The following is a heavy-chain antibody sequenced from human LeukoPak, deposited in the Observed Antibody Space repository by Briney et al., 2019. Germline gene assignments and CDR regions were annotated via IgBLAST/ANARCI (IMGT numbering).Heavy chain of an antibody. Sequence: GGSLRFSCAASGFTFSSYGMHWVRQAPGKGLEWVAFIRYDGRNKYYADSVKGRFTISRDNSKNTLYLQMNSLRAEDTAVYYCARDQRQWLVLGFAFDIWGQGTMVTVSS. J-gene: IGHJ3*02. V-gene: IGHV3-30*02. D-gene: IGHD6-19*01. CDR2: IRYDGRNK. CDR1: GFTFSSYG. CDR3: ARDQRQWLVLGFAFDI.